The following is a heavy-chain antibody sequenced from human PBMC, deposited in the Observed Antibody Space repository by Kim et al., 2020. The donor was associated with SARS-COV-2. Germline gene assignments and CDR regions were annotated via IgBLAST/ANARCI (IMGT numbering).Heavy chain of an antibody. V-gene: IGHV7-4-1*02. J-gene: IGHJ6*02. CDR1: GYTFTSYA. CDR3: ASWGLGRFGELFHGYYYGMDV. CDR2: INTNTGNP. D-gene: IGHD3-10*01. Sequence: ASVKVSCKASGYTFTSYAMNWVRQAPGQGLEWMGWINTNTGNPTYAQGFTGRFVFSLDTSVSTAYLQISSLKAEDTAVYYCASWGLGRFGELFHGYYYGMDVWGQGTTVTVSS.